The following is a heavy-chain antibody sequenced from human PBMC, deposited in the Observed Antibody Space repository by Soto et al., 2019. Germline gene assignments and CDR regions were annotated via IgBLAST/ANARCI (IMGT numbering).Heavy chain of an antibody. V-gene: IGHV3-33*01. CDR1: GFTFSNYG. Sequence: QVQLVESGGGVVQPGRSLRLSCAASGFTFSNYGMHWVRQAPGKGLEWVAVTWYDGSNNYYADSVKGRFTISRDNSKSTLYLQMNSLRTEDTAVYYCARAVTTVAAIDYWGQGTLVTVSS. J-gene: IGHJ4*02. CDR3: ARAVTTVAAIDY. CDR2: TWYDGSNN. D-gene: IGHD4-17*01.